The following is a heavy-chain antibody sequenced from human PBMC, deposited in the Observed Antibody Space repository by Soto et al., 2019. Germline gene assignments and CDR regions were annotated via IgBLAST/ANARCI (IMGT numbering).Heavy chain of an antibody. CDR1: GYTLTGYY. Sequence: ASVKVSCKASGYTLTGYYIHWVRQAPGQRLEWTGWINAGNGNTKYSEKFQGRVTITRDTSTSTVYMELTSLTSEDTAIYYCVRGPYSSGSLYYLDHWGQGTLVTVSS. V-gene: IGHV1-3*01. D-gene: IGHD2-8*02. J-gene: IGHJ4*02. CDR2: INAGNGNT. CDR3: VRGPYSSGSLYYLDH.